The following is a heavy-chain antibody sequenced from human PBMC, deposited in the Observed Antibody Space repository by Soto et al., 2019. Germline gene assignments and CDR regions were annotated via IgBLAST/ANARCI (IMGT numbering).Heavy chain of an antibody. D-gene: IGHD3-10*01. V-gene: IGHV3-15*01. CDR2: IKSKTDGGTT. CDR1: GFTFSNAW. Sequence: GGSLRLSCAASGFTFSNAWMSWVRQAPGKGLEWVGRIKSKTDGGTTDYAAPVKGRFTISRDDSKNTLYLQMNSLKTEDTAVYYCTTSYYYGSGSYYAMYYFDYWGQGTLVTVS. CDR3: TTSYYYGSGSYYAMYYFDY. J-gene: IGHJ4*02.